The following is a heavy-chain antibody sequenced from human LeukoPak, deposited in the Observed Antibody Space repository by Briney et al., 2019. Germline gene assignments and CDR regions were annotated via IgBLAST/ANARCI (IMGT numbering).Heavy chain of an antibody. CDR3: ARDLGWDNVTSFHF. CDR2: VYSGGSR. J-gene: IGHJ4*02. CDR1: GFSARGNY. Sequence: PGGSLRLSCEGSGFSARGNYMSWVRQTPGKGLEWVAVVYSGGSRNHAEAVKGRFSVSRDNSKDTLYLQMNNLRPEDTGVYFCARDLGWDNVTSFHFWGLGTQVTVSS. D-gene: IGHD2-15*01. V-gene: IGHV3-66*02.